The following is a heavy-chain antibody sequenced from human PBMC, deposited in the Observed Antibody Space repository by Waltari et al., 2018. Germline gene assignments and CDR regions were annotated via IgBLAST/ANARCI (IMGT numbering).Heavy chain of an antibody. CDR3: ARLSGYIVDY. CDR2: IYHSGST. J-gene: IGHJ4*02. D-gene: IGHD5-12*01. Sequence: QVQLQESGPGLVKPSETLSLTCAVSGYSISSGYYWGWIRQPPGKGLEWIGSIYHSGSTYYNPSLKRRVTISVDTSKNQFSLKLSSVTAADTAGYYCARLSGYIVDYWGQGTRVTVSS. V-gene: IGHV4-38-2*01. CDR1: GYSISSGYY.